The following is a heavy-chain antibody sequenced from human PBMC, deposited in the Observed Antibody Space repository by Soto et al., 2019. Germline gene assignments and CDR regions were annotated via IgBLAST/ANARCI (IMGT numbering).Heavy chain of an antibody. CDR1: GYTFTSYG. CDR3: ATRSPAFDY. CDR2: ISTNKGNT. Sequence: QVQLVQSGPEVKKPGASVKVYCKTSGYTFTSYGISWVRQAPGQGLEWMGWISTNKGNTNYAQKFQGRVTMTTDTFSRTAYMELRSLRSDDTAVYYCATRSPAFDYWGQGSLVTVSS. J-gene: IGHJ4*02. V-gene: IGHV1-18*01.